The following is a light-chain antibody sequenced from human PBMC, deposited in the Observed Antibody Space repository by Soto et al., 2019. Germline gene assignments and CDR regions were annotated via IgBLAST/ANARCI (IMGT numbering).Light chain of an antibody. Sequence: DIVMTQSPATLSVSPGERATLSCRASQSIRNNLAWYQHKPGQAPRLLIYGASTGAPGVPARFSGSGSGTEFALTISSVQSEDFATYYCQQYNNWPRTFGQGTKVDI. CDR2: GAS. CDR3: QQYNNWPRT. V-gene: IGKV3-15*01. J-gene: IGKJ1*01. CDR1: QSIRNN.